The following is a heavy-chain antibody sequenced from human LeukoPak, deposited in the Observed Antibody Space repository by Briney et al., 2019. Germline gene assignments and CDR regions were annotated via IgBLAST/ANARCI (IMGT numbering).Heavy chain of an antibody. CDR1: GASLSSYY. V-gene: IGHV4-59*08. CDR3: ARQGGAVAGRAVDF. D-gene: IGHD6-19*01. J-gene: IGHJ4*02. CDR2: IYHTGSA. Sequence: PSETLSLTCTVSGASLSSYYWSWVRQPPGKGLEWIGFIYHTGSADYNPSLKSRVTISVDTSKGQFSLKLTSVTAADTAFYYCARQGGAVAGRAVDFWGQGVLVTVSS.